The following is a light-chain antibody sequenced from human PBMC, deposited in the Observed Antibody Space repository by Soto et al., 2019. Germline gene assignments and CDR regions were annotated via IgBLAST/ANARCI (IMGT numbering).Light chain of an antibody. Sequence: EIVMTQSPATLSVSPGERATLSCRAIQSVSSNLAGYQQKPGQAPRLLIYGASTRATGIPARFSGSGSGTEFTLTNSSLQSEDFAVYYCQQYNNWPFTVGPGTKVDIK. CDR1: QSVSSN. CDR2: GAS. J-gene: IGKJ3*01. V-gene: IGKV3-15*01. CDR3: QQYNNWPFT.